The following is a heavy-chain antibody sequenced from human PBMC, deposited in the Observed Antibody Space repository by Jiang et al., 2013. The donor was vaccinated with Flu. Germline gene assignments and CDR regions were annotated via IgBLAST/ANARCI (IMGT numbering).Heavy chain of an antibody. Sequence: SQTLSLTCSISGDIVSNNSATWNWIRQSPSRGLEWLGRTYYRSKWIDDYALSVKSRITINPDTSKNHFSLQLNSVTPEDTAVYYCARDFHRYCSSTNCYAGAFDIWGQGTMVTV. J-gene: IGHJ3*02. D-gene: IGHD2-2*01. CDR3: ARDFHRYCSSTNCYAGAFDI. CDR2: TYYRSKWID. CDR1: GDIVSNNSAT. V-gene: IGHV6-1*01.